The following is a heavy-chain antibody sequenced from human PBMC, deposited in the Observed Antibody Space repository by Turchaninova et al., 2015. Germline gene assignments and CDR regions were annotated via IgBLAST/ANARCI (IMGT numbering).Heavy chain of an antibody. J-gene: IGHJ4*02. CDR2: INPNSGGT. Sequence: VQXXQSGAXVKXXXASXXXSCKASGYTFTAYYRHWVRQAPGQGLEWVGRINPNSGGTKSAQRFQVRVTLTRDTSISTAYMELDNLRADDTAMYYCSTLPVVITTQDHWGQGTLVTVSS. D-gene: IGHD4-23*01. CDR3: STLPVVITTQDH. V-gene: IGHV1-2*06. CDR1: GYTFTAYY.